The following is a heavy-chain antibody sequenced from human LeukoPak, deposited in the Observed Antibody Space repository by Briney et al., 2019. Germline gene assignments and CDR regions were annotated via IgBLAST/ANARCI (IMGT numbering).Heavy chain of an antibody. V-gene: IGHV3-21*05. CDR2: ISTSNT. Sequence: PGGSLRLSCAASGFTFSSYSMNWVRQAPGKGLEWLSYISTSNTYYADSVKGRFTISRDNAKNSLYLQMNSLRAEDTAVYYCARERDGDYFDYWGQGTLVTVSS. CDR3: ARERDGDYFDY. J-gene: IGHJ4*02. CDR1: GFTFSSYS. D-gene: IGHD4-17*01.